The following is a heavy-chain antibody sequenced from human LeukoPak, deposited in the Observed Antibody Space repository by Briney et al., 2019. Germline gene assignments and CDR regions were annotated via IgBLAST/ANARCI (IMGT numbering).Heavy chain of an antibody. J-gene: IGHJ4*02. D-gene: IGHD3-22*01. V-gene: IGHV3-15*01. CDR2: IKSKTDGGTT. CDR3: TTVQSYYYDSSGNYIIDY. Sequence: GGSLRLFCAPSGFTFRNAWMSWVRQAPGKGLECVGRIKSKTDGGTTDYAAPVKGRFTISRDESKNSLYLQMNSLKTEDTAVYYCTTVQSYYYDSSGNYIIDYWGEAWLVTVSS. CDR1: GFTFRNAW.